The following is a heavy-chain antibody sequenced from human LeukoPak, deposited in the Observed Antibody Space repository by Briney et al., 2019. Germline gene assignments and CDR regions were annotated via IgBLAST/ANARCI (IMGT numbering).Heavy chain of an antibody. CDR3: ARDTYYYDSSVPDY. CDR1: GYTFTSYG. CDR2: ISAYNGNT. Sequence: ASVKVSCKASGYTFTSYGISWVRQAPGQGLEWMGWISAYNGNTNYAQKLQGRVTMTTDTSTSTAYMELRSLRSDDTAVYYCARDTYYYDSSVPDYWGQGTLVTVSS. D-gene: IGHD3-22*01. J-gene: IGHJ4*02. V-gene: IGHV1-18*01.